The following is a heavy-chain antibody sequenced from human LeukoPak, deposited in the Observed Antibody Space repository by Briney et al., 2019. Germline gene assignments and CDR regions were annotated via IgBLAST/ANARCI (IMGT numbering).Heavy chain of an antibody. CDR1: GGSISSYY. D-gene: IGHD5-18*01. V-gene: IGHV4-59*01. Sequence: PSETLSLTCTVSGGSISSYYWSWIRQPPGKGLEWIGYIYYSGSTNYNPSLKSRVTISVDTSKNQFSLKLSSVTAADTAVYYCARSDTAMVPVDYWGQGTLVTVSS. J-gene: IGHJ4*02. CDR2: IYYSGST. CDR3: ARSDTAMVPVDY.